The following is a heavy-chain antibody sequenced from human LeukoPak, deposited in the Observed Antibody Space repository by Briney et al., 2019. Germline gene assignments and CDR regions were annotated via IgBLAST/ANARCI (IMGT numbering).Heavy chain of an antibody. CDR2: ISSDGSNK. V-gene: IGHV3-30-3*01. Sequence: GGSLRLSCAASGFTFSSYAMHWVRQAPGKGPEWVAVISSDGSNKYYTDSVKGRFTISRDDSKNTLYLQMNSLRPEETAVYYCARDLSTITVAGTSWYDYWGQGTLVTVSA. J-gene: IGHJ4*02. CDR1: GFTFSSYA. CDR3: ARDLSTITVAGTSWYDY. D-gene: IGHD6-19*01.